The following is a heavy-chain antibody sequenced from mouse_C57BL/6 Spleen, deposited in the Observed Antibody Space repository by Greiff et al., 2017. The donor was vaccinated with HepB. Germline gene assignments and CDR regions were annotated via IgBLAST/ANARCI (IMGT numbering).Heavy chain of an antibody. V-gene: IGHV3-6*01. CDR1: GYSITSGYY. Sequence: EVKLQESGPGLVKPSQSLSLTCSVTGYSITSGYYWNWIRQFPGNKLEWMGYISYDGSNNYNPSLKNRISITRDTSKNQFFLKLNSVTTEDTATYYCAREHYYGSSYFDYWGQGTTLTVSS. CDR3: AREHYYGSSYFDY. CDR2: ISYDGSN. D-gene: IGHD1-1*01. J-gene: IGHJ2*01.